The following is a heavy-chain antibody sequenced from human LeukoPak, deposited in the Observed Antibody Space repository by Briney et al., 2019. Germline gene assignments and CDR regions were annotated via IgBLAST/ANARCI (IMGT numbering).Heavy chain of an antibody. D-gene: IGHD3-3*01. Sequence: SETLSLTCTVSGGSISSYYWSWIRQPPGKGLEWIGYIYYSGSTNYNPSLKSRVTISVDTSKNQFSLKLSSVTAADTAVYYCARETILNWFDPRGQGTLVTVSS. V-gene: IGHV4-59*01. CDR1: GGSISSYY. CDR3: ARETILNWFDP. J-gene: IGHJ5*02. CDR2: IYYSGST.